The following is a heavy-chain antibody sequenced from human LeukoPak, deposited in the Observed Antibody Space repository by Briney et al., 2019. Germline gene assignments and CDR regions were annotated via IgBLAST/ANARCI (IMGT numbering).Heavy chain of an antibody. V-gene: IGHV3-21*01. CDR3: ARKYDFWSAYSDY. J-gene: IGHJ4*02. CDR1: GFTFSSYS. D-gene: IGHD3-3*01. Sequence: PGGSLRLSCAASGFTFSSYSMNWVRQAPGKGLEWVSSISSGNTYIYYADSVKGRSTISRDNTKNSLYLQMNSLRAEDTAVYYCARKYDFWSAYSDYWGQGTLVTVSS. CDR2: ISSGNTYI.